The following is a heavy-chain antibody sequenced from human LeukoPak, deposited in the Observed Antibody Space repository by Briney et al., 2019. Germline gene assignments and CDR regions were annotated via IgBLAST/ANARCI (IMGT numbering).Heavy chain of an antibody. CDR3: TSSTSCSGGSCYSSPWFDP. D-gene: IGHD2-15*01. V-gene: IGHV3-74*01. CDR1: GFTFSSYG. J-gene: IGHJ5*02. CDR2: ISSDGSST. Sequence: PGGSLRLSCAASGFTFSSYGMSWVRQAPGKGLVWVSRISSDGSSTTYADSVKGRFTISRDNAKNTLYLQMNSLRAEDTAVYYCTSSTSCSGGSCYSSPWFDPWGQGTLVTVSS.